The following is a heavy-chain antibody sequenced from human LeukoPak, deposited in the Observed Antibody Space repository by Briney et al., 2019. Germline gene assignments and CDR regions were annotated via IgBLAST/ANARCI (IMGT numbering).Heavy chain of an antibody. CDR1: GFTFSSYW. CDR3: AKVGSGYDFWSGDNFDY. V-gene: IGHV3-7*01. D-gene: IGHD3-3*01. J-gene: IGHJ4*02. Sequence: PGGSLRLSCAASGFTFSSYWMSWVRQAPGKWLEWVANIKQDGSEKYYVDSVKGRFTISRDNAKNSLYLQMNSLRAEDTAVYYCAKVGSGYDFWSGDNFDYWGQGTLVTVSS. CDR2: IKQDGSEK.